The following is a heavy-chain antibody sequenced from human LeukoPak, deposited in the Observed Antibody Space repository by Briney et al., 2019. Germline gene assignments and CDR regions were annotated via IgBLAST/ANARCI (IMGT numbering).Heavy chain of an antibody. Sequence: SETLSLTCTVSGGSISTSNYYWGWIRQPPGKGLEWIGNIFYSGSTYYSPSLKSRVTISLDTSRNQFSLKPNSVTAADTAVYYCARGSFDWLLYPSFDYWGQGTLVTVSS. V-gene: IGHV4-39*07. CDR3: ARGSFDWLLYPSFDY. CDR1: GGSISTSNYY. CDR2: IFYSGST. D-gene: IGHD3-9*01. J-gene: IGHJ4*02.